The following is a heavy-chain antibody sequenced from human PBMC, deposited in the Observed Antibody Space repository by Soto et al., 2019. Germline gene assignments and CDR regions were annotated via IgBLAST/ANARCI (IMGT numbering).Heavy chain of an antibody. Sequence: EVQLLESGGGLVQPGGSLRLSCAASGFTFSSYAMSWVRQAPGKGLEWVSAISGSGGSTYYADSVKGRFTISRDNSKNTLYLQMNSLRAEDTAVYYCAKEGWDCSSTSCSADYWGQGTLVTVSS. J-gene: IGHJ4*02. V-gene: IGHV3-23*01. D-gene: IGHD2-2*01. CDR1: GFTFSSYA. CDR2: ISGSGGST. CDR3: AKEGWDCSSTSCSADY.